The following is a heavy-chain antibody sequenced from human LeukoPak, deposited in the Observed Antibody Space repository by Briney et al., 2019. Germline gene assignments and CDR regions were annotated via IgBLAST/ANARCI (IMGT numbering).Heavy chain of an antibody. CDR1: GDSVSSNSAA. CDR3: ARRGGGRDGYNVGYYYYYYMDV. CDR2: TYYRSKWYN. V-gene: IGHV6-1*01. D-gene: IGHD5-24*01. J-gene: IGHJ6*03. Sequence: SQTLSLTCAISGDSVSSNSAAWNWIRQSPSRGLEWLGRTYYRSKWYNDYAVSVKSRITINPDTSKNQFSLKLSSVTAADTAVYYCARRGGGRDGYNVGYYYYYYMDVWGKGTTVTISS.